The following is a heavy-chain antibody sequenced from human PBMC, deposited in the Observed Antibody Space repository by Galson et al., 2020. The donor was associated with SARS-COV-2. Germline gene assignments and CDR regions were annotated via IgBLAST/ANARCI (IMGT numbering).Heavy chain of an antibody. D-gene: IGHD2-2*01. CDR2: ISYSGST. CDR3: ARPDAAGWFDP. CDR1: GDSITSSSYY. J-gene: IGHJ5*02. V-gene: IGHV4-39*01. Sequence: SENLSLTCNVSGDSITSSSYYCGWIRQPPGKGPEWIGYISYSGSTYYNPSLNSRVTISVDTSKNQFSLKLTSVTAADTGVYFCARPDAAGWFDPWGQGTLVTVSS.